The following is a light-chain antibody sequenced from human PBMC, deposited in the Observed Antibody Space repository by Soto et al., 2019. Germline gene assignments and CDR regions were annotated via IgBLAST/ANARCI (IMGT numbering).Light chain of an antibody. V-gene: IGKV1-5*01. CDR2: GAS. Sequence: DIQMTQSPSTLSASVGDTVTITCRASQSISTSLAWYQQKPGKAPNLLISGASTLEEGVPSRFRGSGSGTEFTLTITSLQTDDFATYYCQQYNSYSSWTFGQGTKVDIK. J-gene: IGKJ1*01. CDR1: QSISTS. CDR3: QQYNSYSSWT.